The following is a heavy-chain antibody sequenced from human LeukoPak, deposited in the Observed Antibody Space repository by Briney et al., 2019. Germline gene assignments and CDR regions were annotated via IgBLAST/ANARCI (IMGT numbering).Heavy chain of an antibody. CDR2: IYYSGST. CDR1: GGSISSDNYY. J-gene: IGHJ4*02. D-gene: IGHD4-17*01. CDR3: ARVGGRATTDFDY. V-gene: IGHV4-39*07. Sequence: SETLSLTCTVSGGSISSDNYYWSWIRQPPGKGLEWIGSIYYSGSTYYNPSLKSRVTISVDTSKNQFSLKLSSVTAADTAVYYCARVGGRATTDFDYWGQGTLVTVSS.